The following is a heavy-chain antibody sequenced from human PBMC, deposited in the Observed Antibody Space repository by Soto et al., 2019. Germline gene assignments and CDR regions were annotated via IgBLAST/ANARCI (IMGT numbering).Heavy chain of an antibody. Sequence: GGSLRLSSAASGFTVSTTYMSWVRQAPRKGLVWVSVSYSGGSTFYADSVKGRFTISRDNSKNTLYLHMNSLRAEDTAVYYCAKMYSGSSPLQYWGQGALVTVSS. J-gene: IGHJ4*02. CDR3: AKMYSGSSPLQY. V-gene: IGHV3-53*01. CDR1: GFTVSTTY. CDR2: SYSGGST. D-gene: IGHD1-26*01.